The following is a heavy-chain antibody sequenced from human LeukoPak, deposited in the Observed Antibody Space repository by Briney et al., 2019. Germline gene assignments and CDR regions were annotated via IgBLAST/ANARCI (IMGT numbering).Heavy chain of an antibody. J-gene: IGHJ4*02. D-gene: IGHD3-10*01. CDR3: MRTTTPHSYASGSYALGF. CDR1: GFTFSSYA. V-gene: IGHV3-30-3*01. CDR2: ISYDGSQK. Sequence: PGRSLRLSCAASGFTFSSYAIHWVRQGPGKGLEWVAVISYDGSQKYYADSLKGRFTISRDNSKNTLYLQMSSLRAHGRDVLYYMRTTTPHSYASGSYALGFWGQGTLVTVPS.